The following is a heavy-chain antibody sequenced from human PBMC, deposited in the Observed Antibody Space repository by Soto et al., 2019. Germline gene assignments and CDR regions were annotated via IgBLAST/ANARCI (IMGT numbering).Heavy chain of an antibody. CDR3: AKPPGEEGADGMDV. V-gene: IGHV3-30*18. CDR1: GFTFNTYG. J-gene: IGHJ6*02. Sequence: QVQLVESGGGVVQPGRSLRLSCAASGFTFNTYGMHWVRQAPGKGLEWVAVITYDGSNKDYGDSVKGRFTISRDNSKDTLYLQMNSLRAEDTAVYYCAKPPGEEGADGMDVWGQGTTVTVSS. CDR2: ITYDGSNK. D-gene: IGHD1-26*01.